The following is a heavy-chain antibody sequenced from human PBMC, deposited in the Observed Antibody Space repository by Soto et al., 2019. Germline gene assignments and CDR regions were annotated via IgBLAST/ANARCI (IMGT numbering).Heavy chain of an antibody. J-gene: IGHJ5*02. D-gene: IGHD6-19*01. CDR1: GFTFSSYA. Sequence: GGSLRLSCAASGFTFSSYAMSWVRQAPGKGLEWVSTISGSGGSTYYADSVKGRFTISRDNSKNTLYLQMNSLRAEDTAVYYCAKGSGWYLNNWFDPWGQGTLVTVSS. CDR3: AKGSGWYLNNWFDP. CDR2: ISGSGGST. V-gene: IGHV3-23*01.